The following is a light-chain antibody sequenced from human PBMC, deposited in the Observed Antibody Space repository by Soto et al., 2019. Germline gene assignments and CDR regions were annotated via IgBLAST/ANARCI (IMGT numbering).Light chain of an antibody. Sequence: DIQMTQSPSSLSASVGDRVTITCRASQGISNYLAWYQQKPGKAPELLISVASTLQSGVPSRFSGSGSGTDFALTISSLQPEDVATYYCQKYDSAPWTFGQGTKVEIK. CDR1: QGISNY. V-gene: IGKV1-27*01. CDR3: QKYDSAPWT. CDR2: VAS. J-gene: IGKJ1*01.